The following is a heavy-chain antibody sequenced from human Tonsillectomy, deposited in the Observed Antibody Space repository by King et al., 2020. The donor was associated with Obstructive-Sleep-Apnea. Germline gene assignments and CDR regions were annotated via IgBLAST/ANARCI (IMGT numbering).Heavy chain of an antibody. D-gene: IGHD3-10*01. CDR3: ARWYGSGRNWFDP. Sequence: QLVQSGAEVKKPGSSVKVSCKASGGTFSSYAISWVRQAPGQGLEWMGGIIPILGIANYAQKFQGRVTITADKSTSTAYRELSSLRSEDTAVYYCARWYGSGRNWFDPWGQGTLVTVSS. J-gene: IGHJ5*02. CDR2: IIPILGIA. CDR1: GGTFSSYA. V-gene: IGHV1-69*10.